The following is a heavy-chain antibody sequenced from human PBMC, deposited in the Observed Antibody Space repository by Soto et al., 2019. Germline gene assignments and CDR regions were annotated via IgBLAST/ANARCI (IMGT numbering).Heavy chain of an antibody. D-gene: IGHD5-18*01. CDR3: ASYLGYSYGSGFDY. CDR1: GFTFSSYW. V-gene: IGHV3-7*05. CDR2: IKQDGSEK. J-gene: IGHJ4*02. Sequence: GGSLRLSCAASGFTFSSYWMSWVRQAPGKGLEWVANIKQDGSEKYYVDSVKGRFTISRDNAKNSLYLQMNSLRAEDTAVYYCASYLGYSYGSGFDYWGQGTLVTVSS.